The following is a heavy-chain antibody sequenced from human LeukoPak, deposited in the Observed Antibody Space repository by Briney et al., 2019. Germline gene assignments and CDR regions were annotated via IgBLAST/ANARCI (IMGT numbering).Heavy chain of an antibody. V-gene: IGHV1-69*05. CDR3: ARGAYSSSSDLGDY. CDR1: GGTFSSYA. J-gene: IGHJ4*02. CDR2: IIPIFGTA. D-gene: IGHD6-6*01. Sequence: SVKVSCKASGGTFSSYAISWVRQAPGQGLEWMGRIIPIFGTANYAQKFQGRVTITTDESTSTAYMELSSLRSEYTAVYYCARGAYSSSSDLGDYWGQGTLVTVSS.